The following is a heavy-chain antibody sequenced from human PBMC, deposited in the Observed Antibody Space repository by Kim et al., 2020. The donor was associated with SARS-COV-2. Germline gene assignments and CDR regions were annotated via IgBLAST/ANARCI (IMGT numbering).Heavy chain of an antibody. J-gene: IGHJ4*02. CDR3: ARGSVAAAGQGLAAG. D-gene: IGHD6-13*01. CDR2: MNPNSGNT. Sequence: ASVKVSCKASGYTFTSYDINWVRQATGQGLEWMGWMNPNSGNTGYAQKFQGRVTMTRNTSISTAYMELSSLRSEDTAVYYCARGSVAAAGQGLAAGWGQGTLVTVSS. V-gene: IGHV1-8*01. CDR1: GYTFTSYD.